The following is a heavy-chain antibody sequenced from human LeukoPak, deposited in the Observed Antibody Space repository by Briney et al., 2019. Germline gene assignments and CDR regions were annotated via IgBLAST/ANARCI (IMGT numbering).Heavy chain of an antibody. J-gene: IGHJ4*02. Sequence: GESLKISCKGSGYSFTSCWIGWVRQMPGKGLEWMGIIYPGDSDTRYSPSFQGQVTISADKSISTAYLQWSSLKALDTAMYYCARQAYSGSYILLQYFDYWGQGTLVTVSS. V-gene: IGHV5-51*01. CDR2: IYPGDSDT. CDR1: GYSFTSCW. CDR3: ARQAYSGSYILLQYFDY. D-gene: IGHD1-26*01.